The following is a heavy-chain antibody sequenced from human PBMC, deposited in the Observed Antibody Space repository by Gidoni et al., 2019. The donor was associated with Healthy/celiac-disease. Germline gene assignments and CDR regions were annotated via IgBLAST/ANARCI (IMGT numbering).Heavy chain of an antibody. Sequence: QLQLQESGPGLVKPSETLSLTCTVSGGSLSSSSYYWGWIRQPPGKGLEWIGSIYYSGSTYYNPSLKSRVTISVDTSKNQFSLKLSSVTAADTAVYYCARNYYGSGSEGNWFDPWGQGTLVTVSS. CDR3: ARNYYGSGSEGNWFDP. CDR2: IYYSGST. J-gene: IGHJ5*02. V-gene: IGHV4-39*07. CDR1: GGSLSSSSYY. D-gene: IGHD3-10*01.